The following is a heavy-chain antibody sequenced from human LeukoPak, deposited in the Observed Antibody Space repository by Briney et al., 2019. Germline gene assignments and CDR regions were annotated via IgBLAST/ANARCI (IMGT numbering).Heavy chain of an antibody. V-gene: IGHV3-30-3*01. CDR3: ASEPSSGWFRFDY. D-gene: IGHD6-19*01. CDR1: GFTFSSYA. Sequence: GRSLRLSCAASGFTFSSYAMHWVRQAPGKGLEWVAVISYDGSNKYYADSVKGRFTISRDNSKNTLYLQMNSLRAEDTAVYYCASEPSSGWFRFDYWGQGTLVTVSS. J-gene: IGHJ4*02. CDR2: ISYDGSNK.